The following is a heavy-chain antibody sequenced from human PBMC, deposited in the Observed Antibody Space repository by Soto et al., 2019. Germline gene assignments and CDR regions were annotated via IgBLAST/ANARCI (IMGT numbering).Heavy chain of an antibody. CDR3: ARDSTNYHDSSDFDY. CDR1: GFTFSSYG. V-gene: IGHV3-33*01. CDR2: IWYDGSNK. J-gene: IGHJ4*02. D-gene: IGHD3-22*01. Sequence: GGSLRLSCAASGFTFSSYGMHWVRQAPGKGLEWVAVIWYDGSNKYYADSVKGRFTISRDNSKNTLYLQMNSLRAEDTAVYYCARDSTNYHDSSDFDYWGQGTLVTVSS.